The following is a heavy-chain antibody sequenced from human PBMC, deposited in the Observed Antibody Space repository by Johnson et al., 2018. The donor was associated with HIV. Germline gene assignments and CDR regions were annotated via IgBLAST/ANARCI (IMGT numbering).Heavy chain of an antibody. D-gene: IGHD1-26*01. CDR1: GFTFSTYG. V-gene: IGHV3-30*02. CDR3: AKDGSGLWELEGGDAFDI. Sequence: QVQLVESGGGLVQPGGSLRLSCAASGFTFSTYGMHWVRQAPGKGLEWVAVMWYYGSNKYYADSVKGRFTISRDNSKNTLYLQMNSRRPEDTAVYYCAKDGSGLWELEGGDAFDIWGQGTMVTVSS. J-gene: IGHJ3*02. CDR2: MWYYGSNK.